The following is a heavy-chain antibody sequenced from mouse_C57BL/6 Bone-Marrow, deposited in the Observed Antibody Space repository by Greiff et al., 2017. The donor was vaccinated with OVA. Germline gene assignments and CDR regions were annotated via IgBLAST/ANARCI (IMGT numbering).Heavy chain of an antibody. V-gene: IGHV5-17*01. CDR3: ARTLWLRRAWFAY. D-gene: IGHD2-2*01. J-gene: IGHJ3*01. CDR1: GFTFSDYG. CDR2: ISSGSSTI. Sequence: EVQLVESGGGLVKPGGSLKLSCAASGFTFSDYGMHWVRQAPEKGLEWVAYISSGSSTIYYADTVKGRFTISRDNAKNTLFLQMTSLGSEDTAMYYCARTLWLRRAWFAYWGQGTLVTVSA.